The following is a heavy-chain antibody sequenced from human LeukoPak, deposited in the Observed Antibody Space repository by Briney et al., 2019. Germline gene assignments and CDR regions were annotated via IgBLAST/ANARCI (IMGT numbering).Heavy chain of an antibody. CDR2: IRNKVNSFAT. D-gene: IGHD5-12*01. CDR3: TRHLGYSGYEHFDY. J-gene: IGHJ4*02. CDR1: GFTFSGSA. V-gene: IGHV3-73*01. Sequence: GGSLRLSCAASGFTFSGSAMHWVRQPSGKGLEWVGRIRNKVNSFATAYAASVQGRFTISRDDSKNTAYPQMNSLKTEDTAVYYCTRHLGYSGYEHFDYWGQGTLVTVSS.